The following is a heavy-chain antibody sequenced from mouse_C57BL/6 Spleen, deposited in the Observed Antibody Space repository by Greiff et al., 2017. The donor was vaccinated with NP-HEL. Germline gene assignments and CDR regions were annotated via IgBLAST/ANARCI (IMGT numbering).Heavy chain of an antibody. Sequence: EVKLMESGGDLVKPGGSLELSCAASGFTFSSYGMSWVRQTPDKRLEWVATISSGGSYTYYPDSVKGRFTISRDNAKNTLYLQMSSLKSEDTAMYYCARLGTTVVARSYWYFDVWGTGTTVTVSS. V-gene: IGHV5-6*01. J-gene: IGHJ1*03. CDR2: ISSGGSYT. CDR3: ARLGTTVVARSYWYFDV. D-gene: IGHD1-1*01. CDR1: GFTFSSYG.